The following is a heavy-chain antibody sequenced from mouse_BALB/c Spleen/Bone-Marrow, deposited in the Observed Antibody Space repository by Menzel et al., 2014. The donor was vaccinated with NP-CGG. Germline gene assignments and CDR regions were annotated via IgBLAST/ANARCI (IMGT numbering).Heavy chain of an antibody. CDR2: ISSGGSST. Sequence: EVQLVESGGDLVKPGGSLKLSCVASGFTFXSYGMSWVRQTPDKRLEWVANISSGGSSTYYPASVKGRFTISRDNAKSTLYLQMSSLNSEDTAMYYCTRRPLQANSYFDCWGQGTTLTVSS. V-gene: IGHV5-6*01. J-gene: IGHJ2*01. CDR3: TRRPLQANSYFDC. D-gene: IGHD3-2*02. CDR1: GFTFXSYG.